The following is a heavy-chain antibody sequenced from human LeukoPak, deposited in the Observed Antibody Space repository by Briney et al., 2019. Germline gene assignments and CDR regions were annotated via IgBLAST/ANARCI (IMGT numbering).Heavy chain of an antibody. J-gene: IGHJ4*02. CDR3: ARNAHSFDSSGYYFHF. D-gene: IGHD3-22*01. CDR2: IRYDGYKK. V-gene: IGHV3-30*02. Sequence: PGGSLRLSCAASGFTLSEFGMHWVRQAPGKGLEWITFIRYDGYKKHYIDSVKGRFTTSRDNFKNTVSLQMISLRVEDTAVYYCARNAHSFDSSGYYFHFWGQGTRVTVSS. CDR1: GFTLSEFG.